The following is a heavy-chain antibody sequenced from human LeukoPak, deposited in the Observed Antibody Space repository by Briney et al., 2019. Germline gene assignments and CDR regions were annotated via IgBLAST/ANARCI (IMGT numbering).Heavy chain of an antibody. D-gene: IGHD2-15*01. CDR3: ARESGAYSGGSCYLYYFDY. J-gene: IGHJ4*02. V-gene: IGHV4-39*07. Sequence: SETLSLTRTVSGGSISSSGYYWGWIRQPPGKGLEWIGSIYYSGSTYYNPSLKSRVTISVDTSKNQFSLKLSSVTAADTAVYYCARESGAYSGGSCYLYYFDYWGQGTLVTVSS. CDR1: GGSISSSGYY. CDR2: IYYSGST.